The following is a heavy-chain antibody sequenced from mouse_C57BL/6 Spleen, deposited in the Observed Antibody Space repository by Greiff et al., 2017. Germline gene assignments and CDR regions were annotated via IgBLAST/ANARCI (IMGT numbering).Heavy chain of an antibody. J-gene: IGHJ4*01. CDR3: AAPYDYYAMDY. D-gene: IGHD6-5*01. V-gene: IGHV2-2*01. CDR2: IWSGGST. CDR1: GFSLTSYG. Sequence: QVQLQQSGPGLVQPSQSLSITCTVSGFSLTSYGVHWVRQSPGKGLEWLGVIWSGGSTDYNAAFISRLSISKDNSKSQVFFIMNSLQADDTAIYYCAAPYDYYAMDYWGQGTSVTVSS.